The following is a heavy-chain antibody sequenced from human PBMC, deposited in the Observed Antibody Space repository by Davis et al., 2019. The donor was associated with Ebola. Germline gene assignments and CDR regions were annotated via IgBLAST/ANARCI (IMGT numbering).Heavy chain of an antibody. CDR3: AREWGGPGADY. Sequence: ASVKVSCKASGYTFTNYYMHWVRQAPGQGLEWMGMINPNDGRTIYAQKFQGRVTVTRDTSTSTAYMELSSLRSEDTAVYYCAREWGGPGADYWGQGTLVTVSS. J-gene: IGHJ4*02. D-gene: IGHD3-16*01. V-gene: IGHV1-46*01. CDR2: INPNDGRT. CDR1: GYTFTNYY.